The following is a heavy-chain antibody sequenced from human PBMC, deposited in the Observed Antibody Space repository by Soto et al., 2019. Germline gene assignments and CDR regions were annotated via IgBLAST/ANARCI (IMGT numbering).Heavy chain of an antibody. V-gene: IGHV5-10-1*01. J-gene: IGHJ6*02. D-gene: IGHD2-2*01. CDR2: IDPSDSYT. CDR1: GYSFTSYW. Sequence: GESLKISCKGSGYSFTSYWISWVRQMPGKGLEWMGRIDPSDSYTNYSPSFQGHVTISADKSISTAYLQWSSLKASDTAMYYCARQGTHCSSTGCYSPEYYYYYGMDVWGQGTTVTVS. CDR3: ARQGTHCSSTGCYSPEYYYYYGMDV.